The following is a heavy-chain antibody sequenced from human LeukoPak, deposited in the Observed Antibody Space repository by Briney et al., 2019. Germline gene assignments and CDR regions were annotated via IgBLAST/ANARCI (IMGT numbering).Heavy chain of an antibody. CDR3: ARERTGSGFDY. CDR1: GGSFSGYY. D-gene: IGHD2-15*01. CDR2: INHSGST. J-gene: IGHJ4*02. V-gene: IGHV4-34*01. Sequence: SETLSLTCAVYGGSFSGYYWSWIRQPPGKGLEWIGEINHSGSTNYNPSFKSRVTISVDTSKNQFSLKLSSVTAADTAVYYCARERTGSGFDYWGQGTLVTVSS.